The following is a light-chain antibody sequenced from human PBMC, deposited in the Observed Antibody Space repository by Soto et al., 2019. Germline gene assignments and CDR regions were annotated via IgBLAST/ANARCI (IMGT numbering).Light chain of an antibody. Sequence: DIQMTQSPSMVSASVGDRVTITCRASQSISSWLSWYQVKPGKAPKRLIYKASTLDSGVPSRFSGSGSGTDFTLPISGMQHDDFATYYCQQYDTYSVTFGPGTKVEIK. V-gene: IGKV1-5*03. CDR1: QSISSW. J-gene: IGKJ3*01. CDR3: QQYDTYSVT. CDR2: KAS.